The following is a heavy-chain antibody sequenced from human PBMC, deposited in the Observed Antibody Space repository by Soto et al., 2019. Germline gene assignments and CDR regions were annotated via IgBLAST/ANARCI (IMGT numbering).Heavy chain of an antibody. CDR3: XXXXXXXXGGRCYGIPLDV. CDR1: GFTVSSKY. V-gene: IGHV3-66*01. Sequence: EVQLVESGGGLVQPGGSLRLSCAASGFTVSSKYMTWVRQAPGXGLEWVSLIQSGGTTYYAXSVKGRFTISRDTSXXXXXXXXXXXXXXXXXXXXXXXXXXXXXGGRCYGIPLDVWGKGTTVTVSS. D-gene: IGHD2-15*01. CDR2: IQSGGTT. J-gene: IGHJ6*04.